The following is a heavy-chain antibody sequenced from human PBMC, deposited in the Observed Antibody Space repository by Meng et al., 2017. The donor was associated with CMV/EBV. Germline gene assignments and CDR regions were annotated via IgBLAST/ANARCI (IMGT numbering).Heavy chain of an antibody. J-gene: IGHJ6*02. V-gene: IGHV3-30*02. Sequence: GGSLRLSCAAPGFTSSSYGMHWVRQAPGKGLEWVAFIRYDGSNKYYADSVKGRFTISRDNSKNTLYLQMNSLRAEDTAVYYCAKDDSQLLYRDPYYYYGMDVWGQGTTVTVSS. CDR2: IRYDGSNK. CDR1: GFTSSSYG. CDR3: AKDDSQLLYRDPYYYYGMDV. D-gene: IGHD2-2*02.